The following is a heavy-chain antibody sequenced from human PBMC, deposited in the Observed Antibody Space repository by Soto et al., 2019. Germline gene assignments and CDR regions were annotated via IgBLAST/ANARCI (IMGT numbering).Heavy chain of an antibody. Sequence: PGGSLRLSCAASGFTFSSYAMHWVRQAPGKGLEWVAVISYDGSNKYYADSVKGRFTISRDNSKNTLYLQMNSLRAEDTAVYYCARSLGYCSSTSCPQEYWFDPWGQGTLVTVSS. V-gene: IGHV3-30-3*01. CDR1: GFTFSSYA. D-gene: IGHD2-2*01. CDR2: ISYDGSNK. CDR3: ARSLGYCSSTSCPQEYWFDP. J-gene: IGHJ5*02.